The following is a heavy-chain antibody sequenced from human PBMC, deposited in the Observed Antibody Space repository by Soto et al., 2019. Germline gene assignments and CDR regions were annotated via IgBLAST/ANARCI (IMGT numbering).Heavy chain of an antibody. V-gene: IGHV1-69*01. CDR2: VIPRFGTT. D-gene: IGHD2-2*01. Sequence: QVQLEQSGAEVKRPGSSVKVSCRASGGTFTSYSINWVRRAPGQGPEWMGAVIPRFGTTTYAQRFEGRVTVTADESTSTVFMEMSGLRSEDTAVYFCARARIVAVSGRTGGYYYYAMDLWGQGTAVIVSS. CDR3: ARARIVAVSGRTGGYYYYAMDL. J-gene: IGHJ6*02. CDR1: GGTFTSYS.